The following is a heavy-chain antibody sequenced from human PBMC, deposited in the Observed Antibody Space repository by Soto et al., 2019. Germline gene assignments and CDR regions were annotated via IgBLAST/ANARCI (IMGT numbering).Heavy chain of an antibody. V-gene: IGHV3-7*05. CDR3: ARGGSCFDY. CDR2: IKEDGNEK. D-gene: IGHD5-12*01. Sequence: GGSLRLSCAASGFTFSKHWMGWVRQAPGKGLEWVANIKEDGNEKYYVDSVKGRFTVSRDNAKDLLYLDMKSLRVEDSALYYCARGGSCFDYWGQGTLVTVSS. CDR1: GFTFSKHW. J-gene: IGHJ4*02.